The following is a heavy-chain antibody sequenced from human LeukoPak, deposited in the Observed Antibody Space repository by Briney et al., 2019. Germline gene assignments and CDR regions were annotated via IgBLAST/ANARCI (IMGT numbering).Heavy chain of an antibody. CDR1: GFXFSSYG. V-gene: IGHV3-30*18. Sequence: GGSLRLSCAASGFXFSSYGMHWVRQAPDKGLEWVAVISYDGSNKYYADSVKGRFTISRDNSKNPLYLQMNSLRAEDTAVYYCAKDLEAVTMIVPYWGQGTLVTVSS. CDR3: AKDLEAVTMIVPY. CDR2: ISYDGSNK. J-gene: IGHJ4*02. D-gene: IGHD3-22*01.